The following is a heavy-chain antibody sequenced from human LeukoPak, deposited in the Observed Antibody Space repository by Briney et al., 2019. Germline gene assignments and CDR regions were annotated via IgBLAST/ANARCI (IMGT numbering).Heavy chain of an antibody. CDR1: GGSLSGYF. Sequence: PSETLSLTCTVTGGSLSGYFWSWIRQPPAKGLEWLGHVYYNGRTNYHPSLNSRVTISVDTSKNRFSLNLISVTAADAAVYYCARTYTSMVPLYFDSWGQGTLVTVSS. CDR3: ARTYTSMVPLYFDS. CDR2: VYYNGRT. D-gene: IGHD5-18*01. V-gene: IGHV4-59*03. J-gene: IGHJ4*02.